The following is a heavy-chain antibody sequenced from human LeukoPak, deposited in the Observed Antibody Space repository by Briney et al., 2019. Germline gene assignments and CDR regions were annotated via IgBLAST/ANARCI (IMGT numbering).Heavy chain of an antibody. J-gene: IGHJ4*02. D-gene: IGHD3-16*01. CDR2: IYYSGST. CDR1: GGSISSYY. V-gene: IGHV4-59*12. Sequence: PSETLSLTCTVSGGSISSYYWSWIRQPPGKGLEWIGYIYYSGSTNYNPSLKSRVTISVDTSKNQFSLKLSSVTAADTAVYYCARDRGEGGFDYWGQGTLVTVSS. CDR3: ARDRGEGGFDY.